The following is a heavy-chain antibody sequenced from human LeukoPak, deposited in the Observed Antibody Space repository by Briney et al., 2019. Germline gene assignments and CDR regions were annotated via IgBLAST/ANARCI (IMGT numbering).Heavy chain of an antibody. CDR2: INHSGST. D-gene: IGHD5-18*01. Sequence: SETLSLTCAVYGGSFSGYYWSWIRQPPGKGLEWIGEINHSGSTNYNPSLKSRVTISVDTSKNQFSLKLSSVTAADTAVYYCARDYQGGYGDKTVDYWGQGTLVTVSS. CDR1: GGSFSGYY. J-gene: IGHJ4*02. CDR3: ARDYQGGYGDKTVDY. V-gene: IGHV4-34*01.